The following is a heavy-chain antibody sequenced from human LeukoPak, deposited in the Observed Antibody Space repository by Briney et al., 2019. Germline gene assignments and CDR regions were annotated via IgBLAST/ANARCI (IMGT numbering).Heavy chain of an antibody. CDR1: GYTFTGYY. Sequence: ASVKVSCKASGYTFTGYYMHWVRRAPGQGLEWMGWINPNSGGTNYAQKFQGRVTMTRDTSISTAYMELSRLRSDDTAVYYCARDDGAAAGIEWVPWGQGTLVTVSS. CDR3: ARDDGAAAGIEWVP. J-gene: IGHJ5*02. CDR2: INPNSGGT. D-gene: IGHD6-13*01. V-gene: IGHV1-2*02.